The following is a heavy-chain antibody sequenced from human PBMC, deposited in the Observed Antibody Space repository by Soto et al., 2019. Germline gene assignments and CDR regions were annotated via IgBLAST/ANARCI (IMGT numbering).Heavy chain of an antibody. CDR1: VYTFNTYG. CDR3: AKDTHGLWTSYCLDL. V-gene: IGHV1-18*01. Sequence: ASLTVSCKNSVYTFNTYGINCVRPAPGQGLELMGWISAYDGKTTYAEKCQGRFTLTTDTSTITADIELRSLRSDDTAIYYCAKDTHGLWTSYCLDLWGQGTPVTLSS. J-gene: IGHJ5*02. D-gene: IGHD3-3*01. CDR2: ISAYDGKT.